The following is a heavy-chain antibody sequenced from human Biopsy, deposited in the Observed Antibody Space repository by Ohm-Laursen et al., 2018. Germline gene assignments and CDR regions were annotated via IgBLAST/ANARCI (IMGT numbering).Heavy chain of an antibody. V-gene: IGHV1-18*01. CDR3: ARDRWPHVTLLGLVVFDF. Sequence: AASVKVSCKTSGYTFTNYGISWVRRAPGQGLEWMGWISPYNGDTDYAQKLQGRVTMTTDTSTSTAYMDLRSLRSDDTAVYYCARDRWPHVTLLGLVVFDFWGQGTLVIVSS. D-gene: IGHD3-3*01. J-gene: IGHJ4*02. CDR1: GYTFTNYG. CDR2: ISPYNGDT.